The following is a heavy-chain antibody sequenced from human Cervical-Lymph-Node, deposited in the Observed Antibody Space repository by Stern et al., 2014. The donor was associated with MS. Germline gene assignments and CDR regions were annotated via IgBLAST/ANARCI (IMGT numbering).Heavy chain of an antibody. CDR3: ARIHTVTSAFDY. D-gene: IGHD4-17*01. V-gene: IGHV2-70*01. CDR2: IDWDDDK. Sequence: QVTLKESGPALVKPTQTLTLTCTFSGFSLSTSGMCVSLIRQPPAKALEWLALIDWDDDKYYSTSLKTRLTISKDTSKNQVVLTMTNMDPVDTATYYCARIHTVTSAFDYWGQGTLVTVSS. CDR1: GFSLSTSGMC. J-gene: IGHJ4*02.